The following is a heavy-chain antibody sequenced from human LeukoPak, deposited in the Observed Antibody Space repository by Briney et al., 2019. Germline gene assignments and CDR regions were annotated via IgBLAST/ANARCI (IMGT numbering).Heavy chain of an antibody. J-gene: IGHJ5*02. CDR2: IYYSGTT. V-gene: IGHV4-59*01. Sequence: PSETLSLTCTVSGGSITSYYWSWIRQPPGKGLEWIGYIYYSGTTSYNPSLKSRVTISVDTSKNQFSLKLSSVTAADTAVYYCARRRANWGPWGQGTLVTVSS. CDR1: GGSITSYY. CDR3: ARRRANWGP. D-gene: IGHD7-27*01.